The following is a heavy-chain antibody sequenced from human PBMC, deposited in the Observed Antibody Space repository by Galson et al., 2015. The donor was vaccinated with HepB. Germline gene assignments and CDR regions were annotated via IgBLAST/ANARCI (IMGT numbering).Heavy chain of an antibody. V-gene: IGHV3-30-3*01. CDR2: ISYDGSNK. CDR1: GFTFSSYA. J-gene: IGHJ6*02. Sequence: SLRLSCAASGFTFSSYAMHWVRQAPGKGLEWVAVISYDGSNKYYADSVKGRFTISRDNSKNTLYLQMNSLRAEDTAVYYCARDHGPRIVATTRRDYYYYGMDVWGQGTTVTVSS. D-gene: IGHD5-12*01. CDR3: ARDHGPRIVATTRRDYYYYGMDV.